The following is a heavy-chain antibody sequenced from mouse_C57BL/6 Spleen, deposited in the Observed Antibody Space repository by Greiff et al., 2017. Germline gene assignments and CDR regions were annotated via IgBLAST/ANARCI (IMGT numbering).Heavy chain of an antibody. CDR1: GYTFTDYY. J-gene: IGHJ3*01. D-gene: IGHD3-2*02. CDR3: ARGDSSGYGFAY. Sequence: VQLQQSGPVLVKPGASVKMSCKASGYTFTDYYMNWVKQSHGKSLEWIGVINPYNGGTSYNQKFKGKATLTVDKSSSTAYMELNSLTSEDSAVYYCARGDSSGYGFAYWGQGTLVTVSA. V-gene: IGHV1-19*01. CDR2: INPYNGGT.